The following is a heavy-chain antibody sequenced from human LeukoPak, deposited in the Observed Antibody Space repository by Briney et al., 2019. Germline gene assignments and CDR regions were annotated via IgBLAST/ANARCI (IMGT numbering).Heavy chain of an antibody. J-gene: IGHJ6*03. V-gene: IGHV3-23*01. CDR3: AKVSLPYHLGHELGYYYYYYMDV. CDR1: GFTFSTYA. Sequence: GGSLRLSCAASGFTFSTYAMSWVRQAPGKGLEWVSAISSSGGGTYYADFVNGRFTISRDNTKNTLYLQMNSLRAEDTAVYYCAKVSLPYHLGHELGYYYYYYMDVWGKGTTVTVSS. D-gene: IGHD2-2*02. CDR2: ISSSGGGT.